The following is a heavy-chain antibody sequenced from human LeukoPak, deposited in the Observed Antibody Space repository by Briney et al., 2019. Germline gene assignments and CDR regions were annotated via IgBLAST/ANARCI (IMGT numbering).Heavy chain of an antibody. CDR2: ISSSGSTI. D-gene: IGHD3-10*01. J-gene: IGHJ4*02. CDR3: AREEMDYYGSGSYYNEESY. CDR1: GFNFRGFG. Sequence: PGGSLRLSCAASGFNFRGFGMHWVRQAPGKGLEWVSYISSSGSTIYYADSVKGRFTISRDNAKNSLYLQMNSLRAEDTAVYYCAREEMDYYGSGSYYNEESYWGQGTLVTVSS. V-gene: IGHV3-48*04.